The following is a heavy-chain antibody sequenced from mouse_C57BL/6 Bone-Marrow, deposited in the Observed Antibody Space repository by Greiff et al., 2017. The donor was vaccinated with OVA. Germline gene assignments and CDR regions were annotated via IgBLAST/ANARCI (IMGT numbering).Heavy chain of an antibody. CDR3: ARGPSPYYFDY. J-gene: IGHJ2*01. V-gene: IGHV5-4*01. CDR2: ISDGGSYT. Sequence: EVQRVESGGGLVKPGGSLKLSCAASGFTFSSYAMSWVRQTPEKRLEWVATISDGGSYTYYPDNVKGRFTISRDNAKNDLYLQMSHLKSEDTAMYYCARGPSPYYFDYWGQGTTLTVSS. CDR1: GFTFSSYA.